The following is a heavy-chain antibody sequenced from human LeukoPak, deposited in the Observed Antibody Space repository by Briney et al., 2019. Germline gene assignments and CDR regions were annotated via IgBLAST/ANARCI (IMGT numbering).Heavy chain of an antibody. J-gene: IGHJ4*02. CDR2: IHAGNGNT. CDR3: ARDRVRDGYNPGGD. Sequence: ASVKVSCKASGYTFTDYAIHWVRQAPGQRLEWMGWIHAGNGNTKYPQKFQGRATITRDTSASTVNMELSSLRFEDTAVYYCARDRVRDGYNPGGDWGQGTLVTVSS. V-gene: IGHV1-3*01. CDR1: GYTFTDYA. D-gene: IGHD5-24*01.